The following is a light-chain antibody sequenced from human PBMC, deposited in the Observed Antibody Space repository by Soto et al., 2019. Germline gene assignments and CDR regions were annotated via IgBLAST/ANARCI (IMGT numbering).Light chain of an antibody. J-gene: IGLJ3*02. CDR1: SSDVGGYNY. CDR2: EVS. Sequence: QSVLTQPASVSGSPGQSITISCTGTSSDVGGYNYVSWYQQHPGKAPKLMIYEVSNRPSGVSNRFSGSKSGNTASLTISRLQAEDEADYYCSSFTSINTWVFGGGTKLTVL. V-gene: IGLV2-14*01. CDR3: SSFTSINTWV.